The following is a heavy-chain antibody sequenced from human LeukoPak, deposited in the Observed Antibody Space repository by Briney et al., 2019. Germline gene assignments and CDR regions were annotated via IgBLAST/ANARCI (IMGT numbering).Heavy chain of an antibody. CDR2: IYYSGST. CDR1: GGSISSYY. Sequence: PSETLSLTCTVSGGSISSYYWSWIRQPPGKGLEWIGYIYYSGSTNYNPSLKSRVTISVDTSKNQFSLKLSSVTAADTAVYYCASGHYSIAGDWSFLHWGQGTLVTVSS. CDR3: ASGHYSIAGDWSFLH. D-gene: IGHD2-21*01. V-gene: IGHV4-59*01. J-gene: IGHJ4*02.